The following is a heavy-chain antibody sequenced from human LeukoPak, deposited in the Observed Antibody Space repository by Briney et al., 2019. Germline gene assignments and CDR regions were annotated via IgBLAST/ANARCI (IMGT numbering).Heavy chain of an antibody. CDR2: ISGSGGST. Sequence: GGSLRLSCGASGFTFSSYAMSWVRQAPGKGLEWVSAISGSGGSTYYADSVKGRFTISRDNSKNTLYLQMNSLRAEDTAVYYCAKDRDVLRYFDWLFHDYWGQGTLVTVSS. CDR3: AKDRDVLRYFDWLFHDY. V-gene: IGHV3-23*01. D-gene: IGHD3-9*01. CDR1: GFTFSSYA. J-gene: IGHJ4*02.